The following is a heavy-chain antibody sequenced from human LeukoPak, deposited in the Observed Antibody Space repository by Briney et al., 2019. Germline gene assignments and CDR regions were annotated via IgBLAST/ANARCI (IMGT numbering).Heavy chain of an antibody. V-gene: IGHV1-2*02. J-gene: IGHJ4*02. CDR1: GYTFTDHY. CDR3: ARDHNWGPDY. D-gene: IGHD7-27*01. Sequence: ASVTVSCKALGYTFTDHYFHWLRQAPGQGIEWMGWIRPSRGDTNIAQKFQGRVSLTRDMSISTAYMELSRLTSDDTAVYYCARDHNWGPDYWGQGTLVSVSS. CDR2: IRPSRGDT.